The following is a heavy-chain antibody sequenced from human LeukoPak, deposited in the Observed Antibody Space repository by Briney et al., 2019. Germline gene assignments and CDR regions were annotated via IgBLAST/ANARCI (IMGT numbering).Heavy chain of an antibody. Sequence: SSVKVSCKASGYTFTSYYMHWVRQAPGQGLEWRGIINPSGVSTSYAQKFQGRVTMTRDTSTSTVYMELSSLRAEDTAVYYCARGGPYCSGGSCYPGGDYWGQGTLVTVSS. CDR1: GYTFTSYY. V-gene: IGHV1-46*01. D-gene: IGHD2-15*01. CDR3: ARGGPYCSGGSCYPGGDY. CDR2: INPSGVST. J-gene: IGHJ4*02.